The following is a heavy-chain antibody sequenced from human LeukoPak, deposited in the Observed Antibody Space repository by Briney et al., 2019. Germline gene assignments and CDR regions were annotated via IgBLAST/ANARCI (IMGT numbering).Heavy chain of an antibody. CDR3: AGERTYYYDSSGYLDY. CDR1: GGSISSYY. V-gene: IGHV4-59*12. J-gene: IGHJ4*02. CDR2: IYYSGST. Sequence: SETLSLTCTVSGGSISSYYWSWIRQPPGKGLEWIGYIYYSGSTNYNPSLKSRVTISVDASKNQFSLKLSSVTAADTAVYYCAGERTYYYDSSGYLDYWGQGTLVTVSS. D-gene: IGHD3-22*01.